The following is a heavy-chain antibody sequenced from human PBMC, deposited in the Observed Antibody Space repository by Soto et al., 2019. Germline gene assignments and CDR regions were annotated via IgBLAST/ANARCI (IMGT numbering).Heavy chain of an antibody. CDR1: GYTFSSYG. CDR2: ISAYNGNT. D-gene: IGHD3-22*01. V-gene: IGHV1-18*01. CDR3: AGGNYYESSGYLEPPDY. J-gene: IGHJ4*02. Sequence: ASVKVSCKASGYTFSSYGISWLRQSPGQGLEWMGWISAYNGNTNYAQKLQGRVTMTTDTSTNTAYMELRSLRSDDTAVYYCAGGNYYESSGYLEPPDYWGQGTLVTVSS.